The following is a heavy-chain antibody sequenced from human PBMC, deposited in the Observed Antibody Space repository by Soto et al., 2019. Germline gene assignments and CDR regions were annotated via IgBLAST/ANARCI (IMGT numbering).Heavy chain of an antibody. V-gene: IGHV3-21*02. Sequence: EVQLVESGGGLVKPGGSLRLSCAASGFTFSSYLMNWVRQAPGKGLEWVSAISGSSSYIYYTDSVRGRFTISRDNAKNSVYLQMNSLRVEDTAVYYCARDPRGALPGVDYWGQGILVTVSS. CDR2: ISGSSSYI. D-gene: IGHD1-26*01. J-gene: IGHJ4*02. CDR3: ARDPRGALPGVDY. CDR1: GFTFSSYL.